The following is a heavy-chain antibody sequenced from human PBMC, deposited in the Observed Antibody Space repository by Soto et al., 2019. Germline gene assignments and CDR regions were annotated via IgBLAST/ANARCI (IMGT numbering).Heavy chain of an antibody. CDR1: GGSISSYY. Sequence: QVQLQESGPGLVKPSETLSLTCTVPGGSISSYYWSWIRQPPGKGLEWIGYIYYSGSTNYNPSLKSRVTISVDTSKNQFSLKLSSVTAADTAVYYCAGGPTWYYYAAGGQGTLVTVSS. CDR2: IYYSGST. J-gene: IGHJ4*02. V-gene: IGHV4-59*01. CDR3: AGGPTWYYYAA. D-gene: IGHD3-10*01.